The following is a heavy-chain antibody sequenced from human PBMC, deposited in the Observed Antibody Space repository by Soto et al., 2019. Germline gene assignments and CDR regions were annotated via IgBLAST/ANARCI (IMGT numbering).Heavy chain of an antibody. J-gene: IGHJ6*02. CDR2: IVVGSGNT. CDR1: GFTLTSSA. CDR3: AADVSTRQYYDFWRPQNYGMDV. D-gene: IGHD3-3*01. V-gene: IGHV1-58*01. Sequence: SVKVSCKASGFTLTSSAVQWVRQARGQRLEWIGWIVVGSGNTNYAQKFQERVTITRDMSTSTAYMELSSLRSEDTAVYYCAADVSTRQYYDFWRPQNYGMDVWGQGTTVTVSS.